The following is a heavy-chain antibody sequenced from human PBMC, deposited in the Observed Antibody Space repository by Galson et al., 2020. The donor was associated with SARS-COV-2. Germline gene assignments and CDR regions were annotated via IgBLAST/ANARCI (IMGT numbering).Heavy chain of an antibody. D-gene: IGHD3-16*01. CDR1: GGSFSGYS. V-gene: IGHV4-34*01. CDR3: ARGHRGVVPSPVLGVGPFYSYYYMDV. J-gene: IGHJ6*03. CDR2: INIGGKT. Sequence: SETLSLTWAAYGGSFSGYSWTWIRQAPGKGLEWTGEINIGGKTNYSPSLRSRVTISVDTSKNQFSLRLTSMTTADTAVYYCARGHRGVVPSPVLGVGPFYSYYYMDVWGKGTTVSVSS.